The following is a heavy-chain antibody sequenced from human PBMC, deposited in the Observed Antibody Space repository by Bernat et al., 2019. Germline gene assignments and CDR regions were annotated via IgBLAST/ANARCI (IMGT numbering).Heavy chain of an antibody. J-gene: IGHJ5*02. V-gene: IGHV3-53*02. D-gene: IGHD1-1*01. Sequence: EVQLVETGGGLIQPGGSLRLSSAASGLIVSSNYMSWVRQAPGKGLEWVSVLYSGGSTYYADSVKGRFTSSRNYTKKTLYLQMSILRAKDTAVYYWAGADRDDRSVPWGQGTLVTVSS. CDR3: AGADRDDRSVP. CDR2: LYSGGST. CDR1: GLIVSSNY.